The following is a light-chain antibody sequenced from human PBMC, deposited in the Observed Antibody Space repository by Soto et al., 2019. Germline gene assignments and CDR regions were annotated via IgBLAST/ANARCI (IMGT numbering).Light chain of an antibody. CDR2: EVS. Sequence: QSVLTEPPSASGSPGQSVTISCTGSSSDVGGYDYVSWYQQHPGKAPKLLIYEVSKRPSGVPDRFSGSKSGNTASLTVSGLXAEDEADYYCSSYAGTATLYVFGIGTKVTLL. V-gene: IGLV2-8*01. CDR1: SSDVGGYDY. CDR3: SSYAGTATLYV. J-gene: IGLJ1*01.